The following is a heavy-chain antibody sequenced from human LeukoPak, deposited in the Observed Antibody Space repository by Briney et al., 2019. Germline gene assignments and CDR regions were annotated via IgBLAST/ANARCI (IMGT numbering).Heavy chain of an antibody. CDR2: IYFGGSV. J-gene: IGHJ5*01. D-gene: IGHD3-10*02. CDR1: GGSISTNNYH. V-gene: IGHV4-39*01. CDR3: ARGGIISRIVRGGFDS. Sequence: SETLSLTCTASGGSISTNNYHWGWIRQAPGKGLEWIGSIYFGGSVNYNPSLKSRVTISMDTSKNQFYLNLSFVTAADTALYYCARGGIISRIVRGGFDSWGQGTLAAVSS.